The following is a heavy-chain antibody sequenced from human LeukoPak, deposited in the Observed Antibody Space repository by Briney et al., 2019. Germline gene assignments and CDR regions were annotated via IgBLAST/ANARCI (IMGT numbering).Heavy chain of an antibody. D-gene: IGHD4-17*01. CDR3: AKRPSDYGDYVSYFDY. CDR2: ISDDGRSK. V-gene: IGHV3-30*18. CDR1: GFSFISYG. J-gene: IGHJ4*02. Sequence: GGSLRLSCAASGFSFISYGMHWVRQAPGKGLEWVGVISDDGRSKDYAASVKGRFTISRDNYKDTLYLQMNSLRAEDTAVYYCAKRPSDYGDYVSYFDYWGQGTLVTVSS.